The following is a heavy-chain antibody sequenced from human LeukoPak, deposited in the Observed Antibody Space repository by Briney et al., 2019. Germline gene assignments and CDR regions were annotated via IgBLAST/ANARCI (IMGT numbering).Heavy chain of an antibody. CDR3: ASHHYYDSSGLDDYFDF. Sequence: PGGSLRLSCAASGFTFSSYAMSWVRQAPGKGLEWISAISGSGDSTYYADSVKGRFTISRDNSKNTLYLQMTSLRAEDTAVYYCASHHYYDSSGLDDYFDFWGQGTLVTVSS. CDR1: GFTFSSYA. J-gene: IGHJ4*02. V-gene: IGHV3-23*01. CDR2: ISGSGDST. D-gene: IGHD3-22*01.